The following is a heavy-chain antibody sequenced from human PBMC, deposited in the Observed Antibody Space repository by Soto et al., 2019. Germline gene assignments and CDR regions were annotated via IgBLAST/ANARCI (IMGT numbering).Heavy chain of an antibody. D-gene: IGHD3-10*01. CDR3: ARAYYYGSGSYYQLGY. V-gene: IGHV1-46*01. CDR2: INPSGGST. J-gene: IGHJ4*02. Sequence: QVQLVQSGAEVKKPGASVKVSCKASGYTFTSYYMHWVRQAPGQGLEWMGIINPSGGSTSYAQKFQGRVTMTRDTSTSTLYMVLSSLRSEDTAVYYCARAYYYGSGSYYQLGYWGQGTLVTVSS. CDR1: GYTFTSYY.